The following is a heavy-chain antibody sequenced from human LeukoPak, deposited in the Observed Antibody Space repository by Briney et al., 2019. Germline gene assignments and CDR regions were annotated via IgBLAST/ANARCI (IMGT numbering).Heavy chain of an antibody. J-gene: IGHJ6*03. Sequence: PSETLSLTCTVSGGSISNYYWNWIRQPAGKGLEWIGRMYTSGSSNYNPSLKSRVTISVDKSKNQLYLNLTSVTAADTAVYYCARTQAGHYYYYMDVWGKGTTVTVSS. V-gene: IGHV4-4*07. CDR3: ARTQAGHYYYYMDV. CDR2: MYTSGSS. CDR1: GGSISNYY.